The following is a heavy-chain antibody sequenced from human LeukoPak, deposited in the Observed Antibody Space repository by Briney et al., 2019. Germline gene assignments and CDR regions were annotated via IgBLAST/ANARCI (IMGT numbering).Heavy chain of an antibody. D-gene: IGHD6-19*01. V-gene: IGHV3-23*01. CDR3: AKVFPGADYSSGWYDKYYFDY. Sequence: HPGGSLRLSCAASGFTFSSYAMSWVRQAPGKGLEWVSAISGSGGSTYYADSVKGRFTISRDNSKNTLYLQMNSLRAEDTAVYYCAKVFPGADYSSGWYDKYYFDYWGQGTLVTVSS. CDR2: ISGSGGST. J-gene: IGHJ4*02. CDR1: GFTFSSYA.